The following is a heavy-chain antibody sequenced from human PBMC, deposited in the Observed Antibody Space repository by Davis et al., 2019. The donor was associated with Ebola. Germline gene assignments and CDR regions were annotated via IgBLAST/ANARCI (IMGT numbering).Heavy chain of an antibody. Sequence: GESLKISCAASGFTFSGSAMHWVRQASGKGLEWVGRIRRKANSYATAYAASVKGRFTISRDDSKNTAYLQMNSLKTEDTAVYYCTRRPDYDILTGYYSSRDYYGMDVWGQGTTVTVSS. D-gene: IGHD3-9*01. CDR3: TRRPDYDILTGYYSSRDYYGMDV. V-gene: IGHV3-73*01. CDR1: GFTFSGSA. J-gene: IGHJ6*02. CDR2: IRRKANSYAT.